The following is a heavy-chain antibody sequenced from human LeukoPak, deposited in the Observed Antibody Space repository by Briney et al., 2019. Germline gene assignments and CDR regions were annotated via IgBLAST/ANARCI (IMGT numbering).Heavy chain of an antibody. CDR2: ISYDGSNK. V-gene: IGHV3-30*03. Sequence: GGSLRLSCAASGFTFSSYGMHWVRQAPGKGLEWVAVISYDGSNKYYADSVKGRFTISRDNSKNTLYLQMNSLRAEDTAVYYCARDRGYGDYFTLFDYWGQGTLVTVSS. J-gene: IGHJ4*02. D-gene: IGHD4-17*01. CDR1: GFTFSSYG. CDR3: ARDRGYGDYFTLFDY.